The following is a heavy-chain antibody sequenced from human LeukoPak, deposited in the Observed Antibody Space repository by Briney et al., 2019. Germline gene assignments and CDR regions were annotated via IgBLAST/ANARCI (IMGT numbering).Heavy chain of an antibody. V-gene: IGHV1-18*01. CDR3: ARDYQVLAVAGDY. CDR1: GYTFTSYC. D-gene: IGHD6-19*01. CDR2: ISAYNGNT. J-gene: IGHJ4*02. Sequence: GASVKVSCKASGYTFTSYCIIWVRQAPGQGLEWMGWISAYNGNTNYTQKLQGRVTMTTDTSTNTAYMELRSLRSDDTAVYYCARDYQVLAVAGDYWGQGTMVTVSS.